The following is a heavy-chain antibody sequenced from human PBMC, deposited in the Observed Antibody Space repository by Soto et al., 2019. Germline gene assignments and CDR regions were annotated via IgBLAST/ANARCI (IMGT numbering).Heavy chain of an antibody. J-gene: IGHJ6*02. V-gene: IGHV1-8*01. CDR3: ARKTAAYSHYYYYYGMDV. CDR2: MNPNSGNT. CDR1: GYTFTSYD. D-gene: IGHD4-4*01. Sequence: ASVKVSCKASGYTFTSYDINWVRQATGQGLEWMGWMNPNSGNTGYAQKFQGRVTMTRNTSISTAYMELSSLRSEDTAVYYCARKTAAYSHYYYYYGMDVWGQGTTVTVSS.